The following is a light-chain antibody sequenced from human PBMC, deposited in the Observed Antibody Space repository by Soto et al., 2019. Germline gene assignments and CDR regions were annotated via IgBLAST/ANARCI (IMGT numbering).Light chain of an antibody. CDR2: YKSDSDK. CDR1: SGIDVGTYT. CDR3: MIWHSSAWV. Sequence: QAVVTQPSSLSASPGASASLTCTLRSGIDVGTYTIYWFQQRPGSPPQYLLNYKSDSDKQQGSGVPSRFSGSKDASANAGILLISGLQSEDEADYYCMIWHSSAWVFGGGTKLTVL. V-gene: IGLV5-45*03. J-gene: IGLJ3*02.